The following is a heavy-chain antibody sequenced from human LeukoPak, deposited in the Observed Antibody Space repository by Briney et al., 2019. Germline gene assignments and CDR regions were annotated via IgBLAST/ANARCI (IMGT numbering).Heavy chain of an antibody. CDR1: GYTFTGYY. J-gene: IGHJ4*02. D-gene: IGHD1-26*01. CDR2: INPNSGGT. V-gene: IGHV1-2*02. Sequence: ASVKVSCKASGYTFTGYYMYWVRQAPGQGLEWMGWINPNSGGTNYAQKFQGRVTMTRDTSISTAYMELSRLRSDDTAVYYCARDAVGLNSGSYYGYDYWGQGTLVTVSS. CDR3: ARDAVGLNSGSYYGYDY.